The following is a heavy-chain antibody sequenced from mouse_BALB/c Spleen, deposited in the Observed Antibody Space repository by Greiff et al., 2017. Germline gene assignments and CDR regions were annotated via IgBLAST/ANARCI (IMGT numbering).Heavy chain of an antibody. D-gene: IGHD1-1*01. CDR3: ARFTTVVARNAMDY. V-gene: IGHV5-9-4*01. CDR2: ISSGGSYT. CDR1: GFTFSSYA. Sequence: EVKLVESGGGLVKPGGSLKLSCAASGFTFSSYAMSWVRQSPEKRLEWVAEISSGGSYTYYPDTVTGRFTISRDNAKNTLYLEMSSLRSEDTAMYYCARFTTVVARNAMDYWGQGTSVTVSS. J-gene: IGHJ4*01.